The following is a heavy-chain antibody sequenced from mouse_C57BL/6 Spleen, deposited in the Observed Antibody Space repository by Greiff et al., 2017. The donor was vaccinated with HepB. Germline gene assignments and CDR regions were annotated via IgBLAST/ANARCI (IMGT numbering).Heavy chain of an antibody. CDR3: AMITTVVHDY. CDR1: GYTFTSYG. J-gene: IGHJ2*01. Sequence: QVQLQQSGAELARPGASVKLSCKASGYTFTSYGISWVKQRTGQGLEWIGDIYPRSGNTYYNEKFKGKATLTADKSSSTAYMELRSLTSEDSAVYFCAMITTVVHDYWGQGTTLTVSS. CDR2: IYPRSGNT. D-gene: IGHD1-1*01. V-gene: IGHV1-81*01.